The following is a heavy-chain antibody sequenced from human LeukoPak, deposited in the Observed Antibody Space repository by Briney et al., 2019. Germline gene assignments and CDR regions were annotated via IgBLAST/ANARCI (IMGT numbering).Heavy chain of an antibody. Sequence: PGGSLRLSCAASGFTFSDYGMHWVRQAPGKGLEWVAFIRYDGSNKYYADSVKGRFTISRDNSRNTLYLQMNSLRAEDTAIYYCAKRVPYSSSSVYFDCWGQGTLVTVSS. D-gene: IGHD6-6*01. CDR1: GFTFSDYG. CDR2: IRYDGSNK. CDR3: AKRVPYSSSSVYFDC. V-gene: IGHV3-30*02. J-gene: IGHJ4*02.